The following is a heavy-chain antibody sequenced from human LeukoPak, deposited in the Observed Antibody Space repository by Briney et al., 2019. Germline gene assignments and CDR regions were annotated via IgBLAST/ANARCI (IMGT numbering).Heavy chain of an antibody. J-gene: IGHJ4*02. CDR1: GGSISSSYYY. CDR2: IYYSGST. CDR3: ARHEDRNWYFDH. Sequence: SETLSLTCTVSGGSISSSYYYWGWIRQPPGKGLEWIGTIYYSGSTYYNPSLKSRVTISVDTSKNQFSLKLSSVTAPDTVVYYCARHEDRNWYFDHWGQGTLVTVSS. D-gene: IGHD1-1*01. V-gene: IGHV4-39*01.